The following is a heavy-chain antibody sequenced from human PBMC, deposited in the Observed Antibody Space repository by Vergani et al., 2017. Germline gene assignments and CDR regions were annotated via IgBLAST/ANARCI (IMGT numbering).Heavy chain of an antibody. CDR3: ARDRGIVGATTGGMDV. CDR2: IYYSGST. Sequence: QVQLQESGPGLVKPSETLSPTCTVSGGSISSYYWSWIRQPPGKGLEWIGYIYYSGSTNYNPSLKSRVTISVDTSKNQFSLKLSSVTAADTAVYYCARDRGIVGATTGGMDVWGQGTTVTVSS. D-gene: IGHD1-26*01. V-gene: IGHV4-59*01. J-gene: IGHJ6*02. CDR1: GGSISSYY.